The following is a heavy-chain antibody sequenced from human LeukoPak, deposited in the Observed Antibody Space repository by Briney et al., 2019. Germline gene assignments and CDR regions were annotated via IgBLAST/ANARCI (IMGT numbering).Heavy chain of an antibody. V-gene: IGHV3-74*01. Sequence: PGGSLTLSCAASGFDFSDYWMHWVRQAPAKGPVWVSRVNTDGDSTIYADFVEGRFTISRDNAKNTLYLRMRTLRAEDTAVYYCARTRGNAFDIWGLGTLVTVSS. CDR3: ARTRGNAFDI. CDR2: VNTDGDST. D-gene: IGHD3-10*01. CDR1: GFDFSDYW. J-gene: IGHJ3*02.